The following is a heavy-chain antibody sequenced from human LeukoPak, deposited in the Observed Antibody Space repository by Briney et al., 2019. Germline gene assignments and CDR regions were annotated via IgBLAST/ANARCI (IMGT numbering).Heavy chain of an antibody. D-gene: IGHD6-6*01. CDR3: VDSSSSVDY. J-gene: IGHJ4*02. CDR2: IGGSGGT. Sequence: GKSLRLSCAASGFMFSNYAMSWVRQAPGKGLEWVSAIGGSGGTYYADSVKGRFTVSRDNSKNMLYLQMNSLTVEDTAVYYCVDSSSSVDYWGQGTLVTVSS. CDR1: GFMFSNYA. V-gene: IGHV3-23*01.